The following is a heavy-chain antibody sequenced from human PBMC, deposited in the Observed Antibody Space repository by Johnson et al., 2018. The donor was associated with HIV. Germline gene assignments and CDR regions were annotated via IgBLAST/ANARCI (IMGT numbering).Heavy chain of an antibody. J-gene: IGHJ3*02. CDR2: IWYDGSDK. CDR1: GFTFSSFG. D-gene: IGHD1-26*01. Sequence: QVQLVESGGGVVQPGRSLRLSCAASGFTFSSFGMHWVRQAPGKGLEWVAVIWYDGSDKYYADSVKGRFTISRDNAKNSLYLQMNSLRAEDTALYYCAKDLGIVGAVHRTFDIWGQGTMVTVSS. V-gene: IGHV3-33*03. CDR3: AKDLGIVGAVHRTFDI.